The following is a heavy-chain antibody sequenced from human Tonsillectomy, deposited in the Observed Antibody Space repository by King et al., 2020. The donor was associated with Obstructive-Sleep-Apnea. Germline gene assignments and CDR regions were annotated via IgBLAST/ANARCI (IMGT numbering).Heavy chain of an antibody. J-gene: IGHJ4*02. CDR1: GYTFTGYY. D-gene: IGHD3-10*01. Sequence: QLVQSGAEVKKTGASVKVSCKASGYTFTGYYINWVRQAPGHGLEWMGWISPNSVATKYAQKLQERVTMTRDTSIRTAYMDLSRLRPDDTATYYCARDMSAYDSTSPAYWGQGTLVTVSS. V-gene: IGHV1-2*02. CDR2: ISPNSVAT. CDR3: ARDMSAYDSTSPAY.